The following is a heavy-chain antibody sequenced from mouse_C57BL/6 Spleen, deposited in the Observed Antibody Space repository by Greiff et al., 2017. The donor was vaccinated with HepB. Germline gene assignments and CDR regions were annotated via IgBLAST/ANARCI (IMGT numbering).Heavy chain of an antibody. CDR3: AIQIRDGSSNWYFDV. D-gene: IGHD1-1*01. J-gene: IGHJ1*03. CDR1: GYTFTSYW. Sequence: VQLQQPGAELVKPGASVKVSCKASGYTFTSYWMHWVKQRPGQGLEWIGRIHPSDSDTNYNQKFKGKATLTVDKSSSTAYMQLSSLTSEDSAVYDCAIQIRDGSSNWYFDVWGTGTTVTVSS. CDR2: IHPSDSDT. V-gene: IGHV1-74*01.